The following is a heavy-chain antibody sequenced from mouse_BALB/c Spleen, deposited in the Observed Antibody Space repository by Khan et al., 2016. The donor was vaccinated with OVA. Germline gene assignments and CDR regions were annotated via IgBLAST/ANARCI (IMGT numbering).Heavy chain of an antibody. V-gene: IGHV9-3-1*01. CDR2: MNTYPGEP. CDR3: ARGNRDVDY. CDR1: RYTFTNYV. Sequence: QIQLVQSGPELKKPGETVKISCKASRYTFTNYVMNWVKQAPGKGLKWMGWMNTYPGEPTYSDDFKGRFAFSLETSASTAYLQINNLKNEDTATDFCARGNRDVDYWGQGTAHTVSS. D-gene: IGHD4-1*01. J-gene: IGHJ2*01.